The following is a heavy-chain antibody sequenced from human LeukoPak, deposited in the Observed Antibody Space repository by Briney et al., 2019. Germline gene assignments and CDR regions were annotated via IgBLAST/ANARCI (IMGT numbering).Heavy chain of an antibody. CDR2: VYYDGNTK. D-gene: IGHD6-6*01. V-gene: IGHV3-33*06. Sequence: GRSLRLSCTASAFTFSSYAMHWVRQAQGKGLEFMAVVYYDGNTKYYADSVRGRFTIFRDNSENTLYLQMNSLRAEDTAVYYCAKRGSTWDLDYWGQGTLVTVSS. CDR1: AFTFSSYA. J-gene: IGHJ4*02. CDR3: AKRGSTWDLDY.